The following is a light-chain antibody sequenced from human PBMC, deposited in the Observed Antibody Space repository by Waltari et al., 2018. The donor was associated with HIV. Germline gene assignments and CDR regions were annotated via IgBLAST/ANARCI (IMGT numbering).Light chain of an antibody. CDR1: SSNIGAGYD. Sequence: QSVLTQPPSVSGAPGQRVTISCTGSSSNIGAGYDVHWFQQLPGTAPKLLIYGNTNRPSGVPDRFSGSESGTSASLAITGLQAEDEGDYYCQSYDSGLSAYVFGTGTKVTVL. J-gene: IGLJ1*01. CDR3: QSYDSGLSAYV. V-gene: IGLV1-40*01. CDR2: GNT.